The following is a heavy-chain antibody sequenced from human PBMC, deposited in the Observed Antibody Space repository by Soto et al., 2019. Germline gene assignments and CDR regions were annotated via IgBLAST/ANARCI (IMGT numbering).Heavy chain of an antibody. V-gene: IGHV3-33*01. D-gene: IGHD1-26*01. J-gene: IGHJ4*02. Sequence: GGSLRLSCAASGFTFSSYGMHWVRQAPGKGLEWVAVIWYDGSNKYYADSVKGRFTISRDNSKNTLYLQMNSLRAEDTAVYYCARDRRSPLVHVGFDYWGQGTLVTVSS. CDR2: IWYDGSNK. CDR1: GFTFSSYG. CDR3: ARDRRSPLVHVGFDY.